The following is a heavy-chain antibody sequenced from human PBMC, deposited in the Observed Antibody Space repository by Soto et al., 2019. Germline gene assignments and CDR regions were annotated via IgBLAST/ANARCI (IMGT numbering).Heavy chain of an antibody. CDR3: ARVVPGAEAWFGP. CDR2: ISLYSDGT. CDR1: GYTFTGYD. Sequence: ASVKVSCKSCGYTFTGYDMHCVRQSPGQPLEWLGWISLYSDGTNYAQKFQGRVSMTTDTSTTTAYMELRSLRSDDTAVYYCARVVPGAEAWFGPWGQGTLVTVSS. V-gene: IGHV1-18*04. J-gene: IGHJ5*02. D-gene: IGHD2-2*01.